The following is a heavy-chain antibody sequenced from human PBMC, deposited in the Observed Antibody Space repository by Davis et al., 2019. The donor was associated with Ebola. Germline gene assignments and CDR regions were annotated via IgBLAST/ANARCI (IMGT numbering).Heavy chain of an antibody. D-gene: IGHD2-2*01. CDR1: GFTVSSNY. CDR2: IYSSGST. V-gene: IGHV3-66*03. J-gene: IGHJ6*02. Sequence: PGGSLRLSCVASGFTVSSNYMTWVRQAPGKGLEWVSIIYSSGSTYYADSVKGRFTISRDNSKNTLYLQMNSLRAEDTAVYYCARFIVVVPAAAPAAYGMDVWGQGTTVTVSS. CDR3: ARFIVVVPAAAPAAYGMDV.